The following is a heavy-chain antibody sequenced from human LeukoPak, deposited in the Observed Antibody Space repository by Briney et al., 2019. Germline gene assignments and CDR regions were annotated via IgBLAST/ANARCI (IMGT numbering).Heavy chain of an antibody. CDR1: GFTFSSYA. D-gene: IGHD3-16*02. Sequence: PGGSLRLSCAASGFTFSSYAMSWVRQAPGKGLEWVSAITGDGGSTYYADSVKGRFTISRDNSKNTLYLQMNSLRAEGTALYYCANIPPGYTVAGGKRFGPWGQGTLVTASS. CDR2: ITGDGGST. CDR3: ANIPPGYTVAGGKRFGP. V-gene: IGHV3-23*01. J-gene: IGHJ5*02.